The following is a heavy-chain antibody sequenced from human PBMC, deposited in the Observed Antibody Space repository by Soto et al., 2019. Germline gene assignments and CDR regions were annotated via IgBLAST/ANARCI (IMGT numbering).Heavy chain of an antibody. CDR2: IYYSGST. CDR1: GGSISSYY. D-gene: IGHD3-9*01. J-gene: IGHJ4*02. CDR3: ARDRVGYDILTGYYPMYYFDY. V-gene: IGHV4-59*01. Sequence: SETLSLTCTVSGGSISSYYWSWIRQPPGKGLEWIGYIYYSGSTNYNPSLKSRVTISVDTSKNQFSLKLSSVTAADTAAYYCARDRVGYDILTGYYPMYYFDYWGQGTLVTVSS.